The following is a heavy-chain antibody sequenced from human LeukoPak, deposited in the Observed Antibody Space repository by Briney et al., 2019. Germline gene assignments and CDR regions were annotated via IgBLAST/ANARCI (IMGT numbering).Heavy chain of an antibody. CDR2: IYYSGST. D-gene: IGHD1-1*01. V-gene: IGHV4-59*01. Sequence: SETLSLTRTVSGGSISSYYWGWIRQPPGKGLEWIGYIYYSGSTNYNPSLKSRVTISVDTSKNQFSLKLSSVTAADTAVYYCARDFRAGTSRFDIWGQGTMVTVSS. J-gene: IGHJ3*02. CDR1: GGSISSYY. CDR3: ARDFRAGTSRFDI.